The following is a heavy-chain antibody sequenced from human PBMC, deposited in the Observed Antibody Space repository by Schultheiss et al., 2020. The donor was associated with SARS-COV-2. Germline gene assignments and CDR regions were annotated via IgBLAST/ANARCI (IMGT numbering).Heavy chain of an antibody. CDR2: ISYDGSNK. J-gene: IGHJ5*02. D-gene: IGHD6-13*01. CDR3: ARDVLGYSSTWGWFDP. CDR1: GFTFSSYG. Sequence: GESLKISCAASGFTFSSYGMHWVRQAPGKGLEWVAVISYDGSNKYYVDSVKGRFTISRDNSKNTVYLQMNRLRADDTAVYYCARDVLGYSSTWGWFDPWGQGSLVTVSS. V-gene: IGHV3-30*03.